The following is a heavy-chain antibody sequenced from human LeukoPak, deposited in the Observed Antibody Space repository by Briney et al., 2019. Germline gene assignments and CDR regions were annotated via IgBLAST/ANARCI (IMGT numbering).Heavy chain of an antibody. CDR3: ARVRYYYGPGKYYFDY. V-gene: IGHV1-18*01. CDR2: INTYNGNT. D-gene: IGHD3-10*01. J-gene: IGHJ4*02. CDR1: GYTFTSYG. Sequence: ASVKVSCKASGYTFTSYGISWVRQAPAQGLEWMAWINTYNGNTDYAQKLQGRVTMTTDTSTSTAYMELRSLRSDDTAVYYCARVRYYYGPGKYYFDYWGQGTLVTASS.